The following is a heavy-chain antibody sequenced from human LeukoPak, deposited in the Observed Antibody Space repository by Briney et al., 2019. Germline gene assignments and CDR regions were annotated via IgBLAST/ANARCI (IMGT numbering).Heavy chain of an antibody. J-gene: IGHJ4*02. CDR1: GGSISSYY. V-gene: IGHV4-59*12. D-gene: IGHD6-6*01. CDR3: ASRETYSSSVLGY. Sequence: SETLSLACTVSGGSISSYYWSWIRQPPGKGLEWIGNIYYSGTTNYNPSLKSRVTISVDTSKNQFSLKLSSVTAADTAVYYCASRETYSSSVLGYWGQGTLVTVSS. CDR2: IYYSGTT.